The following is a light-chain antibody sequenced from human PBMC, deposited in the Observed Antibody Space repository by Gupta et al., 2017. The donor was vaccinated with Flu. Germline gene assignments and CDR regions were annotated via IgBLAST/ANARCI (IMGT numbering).Light chain of an antibody. CDR3: QQSYRSPLT. CDR1: QSISSY. CDR2: AAS. V-gene: IGKV1-39*01. Sequence: DLQMTSSPSSLSASVGDRVPITCRASQSISSYLNWYQQKPGKAPTLLIYAASSLQSGVPSRFSGSGSGTDFTLTISSLEPEDFAMYYCQQSYRSPLTFGRGTKVEIK. J-gene: IGKJ4*01.